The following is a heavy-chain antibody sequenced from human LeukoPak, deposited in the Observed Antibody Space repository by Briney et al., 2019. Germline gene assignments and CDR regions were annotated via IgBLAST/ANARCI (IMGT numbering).Heavy chain of an antibody. D-gene: IGHD3-10*01. V-gene: IGHV3-48*04. CDR2: ISSSGSTI. CDR3: ARVDPGSYLMFYYVDF. CDR1: GFTFSSYW. Sequence: PGGSLRLSCAASGFTFSSYWMSWIRQAPGKGLEWVSYISSSGSTIYYADSVKGRFTISRDNAKNSLYLQMNSLRAEDTAVYYCARVDPGSYLMFYYVDFWGQGTLVTVSS. J-gene: IGHJ4*02.